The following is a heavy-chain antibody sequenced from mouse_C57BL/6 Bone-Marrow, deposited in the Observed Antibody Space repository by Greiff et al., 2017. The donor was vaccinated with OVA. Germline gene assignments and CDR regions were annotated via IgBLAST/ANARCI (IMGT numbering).Heavy chain of an antibody. D-gene: IGHD1-1*01. J-gene: IGHJ4*01. CDR1: GFTFSSYT. CDR3: ARACYYDYYAMDY. CDR2: ISGGGGNT. Sequence: EVKLMESGGGLVKPGGSLKLSCAASGFTFSSYTMSWVRQTPEKRLEWVATISGGGGNTYYPESVKGRFTISRDNAKNTLYLQMSSLRSEDTALYYCARACYYDYYAMDYWGQGTSVTVSS. V-gene: IGHV5-9*01.